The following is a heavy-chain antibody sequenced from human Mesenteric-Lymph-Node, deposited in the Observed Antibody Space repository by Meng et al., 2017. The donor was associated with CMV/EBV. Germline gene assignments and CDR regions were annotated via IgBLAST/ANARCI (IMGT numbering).Heavy chain of an antibody. CDR2: IIPIFGTA. J-gene: IGHJ4*02. CDR1: GGTFSSYA. V-gene: IGHV1-69*05. D-gene: IGHD3-16*02. Sequence: SVKVSCKASGGTFSSYAISWVQQAPGQGLEWMGGIIPIFGTANYAQKFQGRVTITTDESTSTAYMELSSLRSEDTAVYYCASLISDYDYVWGSYRPRGARDYWGQGTLVTVSS. CDR3: ASLISDYDYVWGSYRPRGARDY.